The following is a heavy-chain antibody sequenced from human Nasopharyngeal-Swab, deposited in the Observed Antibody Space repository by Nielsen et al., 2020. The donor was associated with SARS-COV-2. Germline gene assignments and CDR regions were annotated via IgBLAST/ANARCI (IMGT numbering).Heavy chain of an antibody. CDR3: AREARAGVVVAATVDV. CDR1: GGSFSGYY. V-gene: IGHV4-34*01. D-gene: IGHD2-15*01. J-gene: IGHJ6*04. Sequence: LETLSLTCAVYGGSFSGYYWSWIRQPPGKGLEWIGEINHSGSTNYNPSLKSRVTISVDTSKNQFSLKLSSVTAADTAVYYCAREARAGVVVAATVDVWGKGTTVTVSS. CDR2: INHSGST.